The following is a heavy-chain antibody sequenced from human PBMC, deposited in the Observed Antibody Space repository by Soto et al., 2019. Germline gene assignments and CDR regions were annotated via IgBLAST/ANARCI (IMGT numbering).Heavy chain of an antibody. CDR3: ARRDYYYYGMDV. V-gene: IGHV1-69*05. J-gene: IGHJ6*02. Sequence: SVKVSCKASGGTFSSYAISWVRQAPGQGLEWMGGIIPIFGTANYAQKFQGRVTITTDESTSTAYMELSSLRSEDTAVYYCARRDYYYYGMDVWGQGTTVTVSS. CDR2: IIPIFGTA. CDR1: GGTFSSYA.